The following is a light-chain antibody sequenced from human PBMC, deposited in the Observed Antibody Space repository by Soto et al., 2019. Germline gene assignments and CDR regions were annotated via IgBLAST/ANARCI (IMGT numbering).Light chain of an antibody. CDR1: QSVSSK. V-gene: IGKV3-15*01. CDR3: QQYNNWPFT. Sequence: VMTQSPSSLSVSAGERATLSFLASQSVSSKLAWYQQQPRQATRLLIYATTMRASGISAIFSGSSSAKEFLPTISSLQSEDFEVYCCQQYNNWPFTFGQGTRLEIK. J-gene: IGKJ5*01. CDR2: ATT.